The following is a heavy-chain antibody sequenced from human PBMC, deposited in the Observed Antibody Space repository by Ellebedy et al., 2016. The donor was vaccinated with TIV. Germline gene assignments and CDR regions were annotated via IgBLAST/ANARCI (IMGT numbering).Heavy chain of an antibody. J-gene: IGHJ5*01. CDR1: GFNLRSYW. Sequence: GESLKIPCAASGFNLRSYWMTWVRQAPGKGLEWVANLRGDGETYYVDSVKGRFTISRDNGKNSLYLQMHSLRPEYTAVYYCARRGSYGDYAVQITSWFDSWGQGTLVTVSS. CDR3: ARRGSYGDYAVQITSWFDS. CDR2: LRGDGET. D-gene: IGHD4-17*01. V-gene: IGHV3-7*01.